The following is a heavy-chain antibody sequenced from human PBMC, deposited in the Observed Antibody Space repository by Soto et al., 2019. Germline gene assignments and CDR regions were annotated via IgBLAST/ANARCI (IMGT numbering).Heavy chain of an antibody. CDR2: INHSGST. V-gene: IGHV4-34*01. Sequence: SETLSLTCAVYGGSFSGYYWSWIRQPPGKGLEWIGEINHSGSTNYNPSLKSRVTISVDTSKNQFSLKLSAVTAADTAVYYCARVPRITIFGVVISYDYGMDVWGQGTTVTVSS. CDR1: GGSFSGYY. J-gene: IGHJ6*02. D-gene: IGHD3-3*01. CDR3: ARVPRITIFGVVISYDYGMDV.